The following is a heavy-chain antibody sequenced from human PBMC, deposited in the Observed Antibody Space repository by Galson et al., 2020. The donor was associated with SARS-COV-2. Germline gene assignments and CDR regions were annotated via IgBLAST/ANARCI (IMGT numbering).Heavy chain of an antibody. J-gene: IGHJ6*02. CDR2: ISAGSTYI. V-gene: IGHV3-21*01. CDR3: ARVGGMATTPANYFYYGLDV. D-gene: IGHD2-15*01. Sequence: SISAGSTYIYYADSVKGRFTISRDNAKNSLFLQMNGLRPEDTAVYYCARVGGMATTPANYFYYGLDVWGQGTTVTVSS.